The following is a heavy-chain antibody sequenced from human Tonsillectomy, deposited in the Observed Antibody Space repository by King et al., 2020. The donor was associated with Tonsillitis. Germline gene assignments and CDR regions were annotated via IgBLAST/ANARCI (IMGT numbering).Heavy chain of an antibody. J-gene: IGHJ6*02. D-gene: IGHD4-17*01. CDR2: ISWNSGSI. CDR3: AKGLYYSGDYLHGMDV. CDR1: GFTFDDYA. V-gene: IGHV3-9*01. Sequence: VQLVESGGGLVQPGRSLRLSCAASGFTFDDYAMHWVRQAPGKGLEWVSGISWNSGSIGYADSVKGRFTISRDNAKNSLYLQMNSLRAEDTALYYCAKGLYYSGDYLHGMDVWGQGTTVTVPS.